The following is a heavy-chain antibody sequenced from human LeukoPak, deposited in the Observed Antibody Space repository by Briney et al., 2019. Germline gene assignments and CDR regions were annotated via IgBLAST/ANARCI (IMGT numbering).Heavy chain of an antibody. CDR3: AREHYGDYLYYFDY. CDR2: INPNSGGT. J-gene: IGHJ4*02. Sequence: ASVKVSCKASGYTFTGYHMHWVRQAPGQGLEWMGRINPNSGGTNYAQKFQGRVTMTRDTSISTAYMELSRLRSDDTAVYYCAREHYGDYLYYFDYWGQGTLVTVSS. CDR1: GYTFTGYH. V-gene: IGHV1-2*06. D-gene: IGHD4-17*01.